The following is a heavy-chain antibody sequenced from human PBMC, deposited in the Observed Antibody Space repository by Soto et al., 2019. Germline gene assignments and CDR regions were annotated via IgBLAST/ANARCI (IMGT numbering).Heavy chain of an antibody. CDR2: IYHSGTT. Sequence: SETLSLTCAVSGASISNTDWCSWVRQPPGKGLEWIGEIYHSGTTNCDPSLKSRATISLDKSKSLFSLTLTSLTAADTAVYYCAIPGAGDFDYWGQGTLVTVSS. J-gene: IGHJ4*02. V-gene: IGHV4-4*02. CDR3: AIPGAGDFDY. CDR1: GASISNTDW. D-gene: IGHD1-26*01.